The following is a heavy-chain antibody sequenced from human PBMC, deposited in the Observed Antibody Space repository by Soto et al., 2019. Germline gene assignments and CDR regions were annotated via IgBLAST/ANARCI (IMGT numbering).Heavy chain of an antibody. D-gene: IGHD2-8*01. CDR1: GGSISSSSYY. CDR3: AGTRRGVPACFDS. CDR2: IDYSGST. J-gene: IGHJ4*02. Sequence: QLQLQESGPGLVKPSETLSLTCTVSGGSISSSSYYWGWIRQPPGKGLEWIGRIDYSGSTYYNPSLKSRVTISEDTSKSQFSLRLSSVTAADTAVYYCAGTRRGVPACFDSWGQGTLVTVSS. V-gene: IGHV4-39*01.